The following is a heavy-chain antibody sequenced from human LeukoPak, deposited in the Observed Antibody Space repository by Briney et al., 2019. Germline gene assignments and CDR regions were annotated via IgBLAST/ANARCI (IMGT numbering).Heavy chain of an antibody. V-gene: IGHV3-23*01. Sequence: GGSLRLSCAVSGFTFSSYAMNWVRQAPGKGLEWVSGISGGGGSTYYADSVKGRFTISRDNSKNTLYLQMNSLRAEDTAVYYCAKHHGSVFVYYYGMDVWGQGTTVTVSS. J-gene: IGHJ6*02. D-gene: IGHD1-26*01. CDR2: ISGGGGST. CDR1: GFTFSSYA. CDR3: AKHHGSVFVYYYGMDV.